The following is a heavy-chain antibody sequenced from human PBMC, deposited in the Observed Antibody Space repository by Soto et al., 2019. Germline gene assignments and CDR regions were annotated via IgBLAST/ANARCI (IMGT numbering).Heavy chain of an antibody. J-gene: IGHJ4*02. D-gene: IGHD5-12*01. CDR2: IIPILGIA. CDR1: GGTFSSYT. V-gene: IGHV1-69*04. CDR3: VRDSPIGSTFSGYDGIDY. Sequence: SVKVSCKDSGGTFSSYTLSWVRQAPGQGLEWMGRIIPILGIANYAQKFQGRVTITADKSTGTAYMELNSLRSEDTAVYYCVRDSPIGSTFSGYDGIDYWGQGTLVTVSS.